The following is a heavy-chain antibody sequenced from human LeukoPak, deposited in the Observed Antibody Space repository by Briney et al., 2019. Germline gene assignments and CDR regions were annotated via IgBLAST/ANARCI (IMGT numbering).Heavy chain of an antibody. CDR2: ITSTDSTI. D-gene: IGHD2-2*01. CDR1: GFTFSDYY. CDR3: ARDGSRFCSSTSCYSGYYYYGLDV. V-gene: IGHV3-11*01. J-gene: IGHJ6*02. Sequence: GGSLRLSCAASGFTFSDYYMSWIRQAPGKGLEWVSYITSTDSTIYYADSVEGRFTISRDNAKNSLYLQMNSLSAEDTAVYYCARDGSRFCSSTSCYSGYYYYGLDVWGQGTTVTVSS.